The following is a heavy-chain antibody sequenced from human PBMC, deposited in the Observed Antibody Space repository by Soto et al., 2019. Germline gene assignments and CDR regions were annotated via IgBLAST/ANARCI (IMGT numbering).Heavy chain of an antibody. Sequence: QVQLVESGGGAVQPGRSLRLSCAASGFTFSSYAMHWVRQAPGKGLEWVAVILSDGSNKWYVDSVKGRFTISRDNSKNTLYLQMNSLRAEDTAVYYCARDVFQEDVWGQGTTVTVSS. V-gene: IGHV3-30-3*01. CDR1: GFTFSSYA. CDR3: ARDVFQEDV. J-gene: IGHJ6*02. CDR2: ILSDGSNK.